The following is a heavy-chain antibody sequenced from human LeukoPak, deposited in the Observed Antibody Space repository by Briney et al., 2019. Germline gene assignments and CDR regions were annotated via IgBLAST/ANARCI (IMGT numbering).Heavy chain of an antibody. Sequence: PGRSLRLSCTASGFTFGDYAMSWVRQAPGKGLERVGFIRSKASGGTTEYAASVKGRFTISRDDSKSIAYLQMNSLKTEDTAVYYCTRGDGSESSWGQGTLVTVSS. D-gene: IGHD3-10*01. CDR2: IRSKASGGTT. CDR3: TRGDGSESS. CDR1: GFTFGDYA. J-gene: IGHJ5*02. V-gene: IGHV3-49*04.